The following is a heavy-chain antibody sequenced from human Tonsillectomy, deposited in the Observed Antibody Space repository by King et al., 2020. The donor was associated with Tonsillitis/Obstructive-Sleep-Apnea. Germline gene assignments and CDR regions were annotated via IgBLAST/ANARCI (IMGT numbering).Heavy chain of an antibody. CDR3: ARSGDYDFWSGYYTGLWWGTLDY. V-gene: IGHV4-59*01. J-gene: IGHJ4*02. Sequence: QLQESGPGLVKPSETLSLTCTVSGGSISSYYWSWIRQPPGKGLEWIGYIYYSGSTNYNPSLTSRVTISVDTPKNQFSLKLSSVTAADTAVYYCARSGDYDFWSGYYTGLWWGTLDYWGQGTLVTVSS. CDR1: GGSISSYY. D-gene: IGHD3-3*01. CDR2: IYYSGST.